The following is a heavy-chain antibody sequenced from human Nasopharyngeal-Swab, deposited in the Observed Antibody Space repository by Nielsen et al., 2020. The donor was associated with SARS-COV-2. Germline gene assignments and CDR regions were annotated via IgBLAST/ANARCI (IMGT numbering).Heavy chain of an antibody. Sequence: SETLSLTCAVYGGSFSGYYWSWIRQPPGKGLEWIGEINHSGSTNYNPSLKSRVTISVDTSKNQFSLKLSSVTAADTAVYYCARDGDGYNTHWGQGTLVTVSS. D-gene: IGHD5-24*01. CDR2: INHSGST. CDR1: GGSFSGYY. J-gene: IGHJ4*02. V-gene: IGHV4-34*01. CDR3: ARDGDGYNTH.